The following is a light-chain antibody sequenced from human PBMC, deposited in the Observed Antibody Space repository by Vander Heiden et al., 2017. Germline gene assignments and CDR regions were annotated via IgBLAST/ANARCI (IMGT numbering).Light chain of an antibody. CDR3: AAWDDSLNGPV. V-gene: IGLV1-44*01. J-gene: IGLJ2*01. CDR2: SNN. CDR1: SSNIGSNT. Sequence: QSVLTQPPSASGTPGHRVTISCSGSSSNIGSNTVNCYQHLPGTAPNLLIYSNNQRPSGVPDRFSGSQSGTSASLAISGLHSEDEADYYCAAWDDSLNGPVFGGGTKLTVL.